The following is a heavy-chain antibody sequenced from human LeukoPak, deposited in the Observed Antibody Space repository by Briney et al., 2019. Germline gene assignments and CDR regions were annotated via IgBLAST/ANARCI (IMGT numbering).Heavy chain of an antibody. D-gene: IGHD1-1*01. CDR3: AREGTGRYYYYYYVDV. J-gene: IGHJ6*03. CDR2: ISSSSSYI. Sequence: GGSLRLSCAASGFTFSNYGMHWVRQAPGKGLEWVSSISSSSSYIYYADSVKGRFTISRDNAKNSLYLQMNSLRAEDTAAYYCAREGTGRYYYYYYVDVWGKGTTVTISS. V-gene: IGHV3-21*01. CDR1: GFTFSNYG.